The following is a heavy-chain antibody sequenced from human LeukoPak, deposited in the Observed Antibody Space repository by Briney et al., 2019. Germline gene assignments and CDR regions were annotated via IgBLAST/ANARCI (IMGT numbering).Heavy chain of an antibody. CDR1: GYTFTSYY. CDR2: INPSGGST. J-gene: IGHJ5*02. CDR3: ARASPGWFDP. D-gene: IGHD3-10*01. V-gene: IGHV1-46*01. Sequence: ASVTVSCKASGYTFTSYYMHWVRQAPGQGLEWMGIINPSGGSTSYAQKFQGRLTMTRDTSTSTVYIELSSLRSEDTAVYYCARASPGWFDPWGQGTLVTVSS.